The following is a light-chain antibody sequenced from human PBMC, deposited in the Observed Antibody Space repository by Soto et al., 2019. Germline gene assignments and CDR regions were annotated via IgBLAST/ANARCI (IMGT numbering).Light chain of an antibody. Sequence: CVLTQPASGTGSAGQSVTISCTGTSSDVGGYNYVSWYQQHPGKAPKLMIYDVSNRPSGVSNRFSGSKSGNTASLTISGLQAEDEADYYCSSYTSSRTLVFGTGTKVTVL. CDR1: SSDVGGYNY. J-gene: IGLJ1*01. CDR3: SSYTSSRTLV. V-gene: IGLV2-14*01. CDR2: DVS.